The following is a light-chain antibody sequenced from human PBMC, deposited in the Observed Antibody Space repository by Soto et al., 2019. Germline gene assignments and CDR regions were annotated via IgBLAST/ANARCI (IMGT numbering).Light chain of an antibody. J-gene: IGLJ1*01. CDR1: SSDVGGYNY. Sequence: QSALTQPASVSGSPGQSITISCTGTSSDVGGYNYVSWYQQHPGKAPKLMIYEVSNRPSGVSNRFSGSKYGTTASLTISGLQAEDEADYYCSSYTSSSTPVVFGTGTKLTVL. CDR3: SSYTSSSTPVV. V-gene: IGLV2-14*01. CDR2: EVS.